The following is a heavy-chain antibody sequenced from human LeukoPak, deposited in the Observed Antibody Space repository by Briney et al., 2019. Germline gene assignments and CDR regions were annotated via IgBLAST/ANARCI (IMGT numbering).Heavy chain of an antibody. J-gene: IGHJ5*02. D-gene: IGHD4-17*01. Sequence: SETLSLTCTVSGASISSGYYYWSWLRQSPGKGLEWVGYIYYSGTTYYSPSLKSRLTISLDTSKNHLSLKLTSVTAADTAIYYCARDNDDGDYVGWFDPWGQGTLVTVSS. V-gene: IGHV4-30-4*01. CDR2: IYYSGTT. CDR1: GASISSGYYY. CDR3: ARDNDDGDYVGWFDP.